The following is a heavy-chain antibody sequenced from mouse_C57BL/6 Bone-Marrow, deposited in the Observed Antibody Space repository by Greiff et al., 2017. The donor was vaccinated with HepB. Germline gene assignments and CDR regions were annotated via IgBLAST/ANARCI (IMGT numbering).Heavy chain of an antibody. V-gene: IGHV1-15*01. J-gene: IGHJ3*01. D-gene: IGHD1-1*01. CDR2: IDPETGGT. Sequence: QVQLQQSGAELVRPGASVTLSCKASGYTFTDYEMHWVKQTPVHGLEWIGAIDPETGGTAYNQKFKGKAILTADKSSSTAYMELRSLTSEDSAVYYCQIYYYGSSYPPWCAYWGQGTLVTVSA. CDR3: QIYYYGSSYPPWCAY. CDR1: GYTFTDYE.